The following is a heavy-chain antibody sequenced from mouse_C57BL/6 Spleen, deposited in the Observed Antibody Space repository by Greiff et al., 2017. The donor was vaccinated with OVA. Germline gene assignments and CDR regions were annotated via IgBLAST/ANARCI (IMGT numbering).Heavy chain of an antibody. CDR1: GFTFSDAW. Sequence: EVKLEESGGGLVQPGGSMKLSCAASGFTFSDAWMDWVRQSPEKGLEWVAEIRNKANNHATYYAESVKGRFTISRDDSQSSVYLQMNSLRAEDTDIYDCTRKDDGYWYFDVWGTGTTVTVSS. J-gene: IGHJ1*03. D-gene: IGHD2-3*01. CDR3: TRKDDGYWYFDV. V-gene: IGHV6-6*01. CDR2: IRNKANNHAT.